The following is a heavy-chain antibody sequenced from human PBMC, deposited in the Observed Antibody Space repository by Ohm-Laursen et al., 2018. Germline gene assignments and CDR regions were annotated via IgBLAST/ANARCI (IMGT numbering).Heavy chain of an antibody. CDR1: GFTVSSKY. CDR2: IKQDGSEK. J-gene: IGHJ4*02. CDR3: ARSMTTMVRRRSYYFDY. Sequence: GSLRLSCSASGFTVSSKYMSWVRQAPGKGLEWVANIKQDGSEKSFVDSVKGRFTISRDSAKNSLYLQMNSLRAEDTAVYYCARSMTTMVRRRSYYFDYWGQGTLVTVSS. D-gene: IGHD3-10*01. V-gene: IGHV3-7*01.